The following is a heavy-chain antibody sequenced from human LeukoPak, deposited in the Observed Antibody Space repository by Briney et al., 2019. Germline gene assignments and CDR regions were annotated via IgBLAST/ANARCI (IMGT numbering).Heavy chain of an antibody. CDR2: ISAYNGNT. J-gene: IGHJ4*02. V-gene: IGHV1-18*04. D-gene: IGHD2-15*01. CDR3: ARELLESSIDY. CDR1: GYTFTSYY. Sequence: ASVKVSCKASGYTFTSYYMHWVRQAPGQGLEWMGWISAYNGNTNYAQKLQGRVTMTTDTSTSTAYMELRSLRSDDTAVYYCARELLESSIDYWGQGTLVTVSS.